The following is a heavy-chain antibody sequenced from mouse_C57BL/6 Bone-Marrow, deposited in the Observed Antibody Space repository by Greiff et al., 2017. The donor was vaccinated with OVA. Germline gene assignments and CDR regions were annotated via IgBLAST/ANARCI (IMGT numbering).Heavy chain of an antibody. Sequence: EVNVVESGGGLVKPGGSLKLSCAASGFTFSSYAMSWVRQTPEKRLEWVATISDGGSYTYYPDNVKGRFTISRDNAKNNLYLQMSHLKSEDTAMYYCARDEDDYDGYWYFDVWGTGTTVTVSS. V-gene: IGHV5-4*01. CDR3: ARDEDDYDGYWYFDV. D-gene: IGHD2-4*01. J-gene: IGHJ1*03. CDR1: GFTFSSYA. CDR2: ISDGGSYT.